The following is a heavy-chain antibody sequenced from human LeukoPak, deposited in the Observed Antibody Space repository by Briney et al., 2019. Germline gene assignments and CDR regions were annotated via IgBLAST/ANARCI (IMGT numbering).Heavy chain of an antibody. J-gene: IGHJ4*02. Sequence: ASVKVSCKVSGYPLTELSMHWVRPAPGKGLEWMGGFDPEDGETIYAQKFQGRVTMTEDTSTDTAYMELSSLRSEDTAVYYCATDSWMVRGVTFDYWGQGTLVTVSS. V-gene: IGHV1-24*01. D-gene: IGHD3-10*01. CDR3: ATDSWMVRGVTFDY. CDR2: FDPEDGET. CDR1: GYPLTELS.